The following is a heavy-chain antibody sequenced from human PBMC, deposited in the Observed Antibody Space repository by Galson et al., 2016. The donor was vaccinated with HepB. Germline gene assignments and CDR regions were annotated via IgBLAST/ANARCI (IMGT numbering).Heavy chain of an antibody. V-gene: IGHV3-30*18. D-gene: IGHD6-19*01. CDR1: GFTLSSYW. CDR2: MSHDGSHI. CDR3: AKDHGNRWLNNWFDP. J-gene: IGHJ5*02. Sequence: SLRLSCAASGFTLSSYWMSWVRQAPGKGLEWVAVMSHDGSHIFYVDSVKGRFSISRDNSKNTLYLQMNSLRDEDTAVYYCAKDHGNRWLNNWFDPWGQGTLVTVSS.